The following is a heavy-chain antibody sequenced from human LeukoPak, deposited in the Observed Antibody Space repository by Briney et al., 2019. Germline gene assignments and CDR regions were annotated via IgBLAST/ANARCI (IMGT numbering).Heavy chain of an antibody. Sequence: SVKVSCKASGGTFSSYAISWVRQAPGQGLEWMGGIIPIFGTANYAQKFQGRVTITTDESTSTAYMELSSLRSEDTAVYYCARGEGEYSYGSWFDPWGQGTLVTVSS. J-gene: IGHJ5*02. V-gene: IGHV1-69*05. CDR3: ARGEGEYSYGSWFDP. CDR1: GGTFSSYA. D-gene: IGHD5-18*01. CDR2: IIPIFGTA.